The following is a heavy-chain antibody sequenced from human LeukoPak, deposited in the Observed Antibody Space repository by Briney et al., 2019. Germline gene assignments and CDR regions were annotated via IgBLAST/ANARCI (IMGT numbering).Heavy chain of an antibody. V-gene: IGHV3-48*03. CDR2: ISSSGSTI. CDR3: ASVYGSGSYFHYYYGMDV. D-gene: IGHD3-10*01. CDR1: GFTFSSYE. J-gene: IGHJ6*02. Sequence: PGGSLRLSCAASGFTFSSYEMNSVRQAPGKGLEWVSYISSSGSTIYYADSVKGRFTISRDNAKNSLYLQMNSLRAEDTAVYDCASVYGSGSYFHYYYGMDVGGQGTTVTVSS.